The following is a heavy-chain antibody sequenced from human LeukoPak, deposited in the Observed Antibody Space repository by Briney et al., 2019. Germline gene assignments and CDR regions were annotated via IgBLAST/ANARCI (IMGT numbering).Heavy chain of an antibody. CDR3: ATQNYYGSGSSVDY. D-gene: IGHD3-10*01. J-gene: IGHJ4*02. Sequence: ASETLSLTCAVYGGSFSGYYWSWIRQPPGKGLEWIGEINHSGSTNYNPSLKSRVTISVDTSKSQFSLKLSSVTAADTAVYYCATQNYYGSGSSVDYWGQGTLVTVSS. V-gene: IGHV4-34*01. CDR2: INHSGST. CDR1: GGSFSGYY.